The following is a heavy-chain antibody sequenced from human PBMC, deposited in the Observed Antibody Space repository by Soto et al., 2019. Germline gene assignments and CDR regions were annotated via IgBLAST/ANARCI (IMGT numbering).Heavy chain of an antibody. J-gene: IGHJ3*02. CDR1: RFTFGDYA. D-gene: IGHD6-13*01. V-gene: IGHV3-9*01. Sequence: SLRLSCAASRFTFGDYAMHWVRQAPGKGLEWVSGITWNSNTIGYADSVAGRLSISRDNARNSLYLQMNSLRPEDTALYYCAKDSPYSSSWSRAFDIWGQGTMVTVSS. CDR3: AKDSPYSSSWSRAFDI. CDR2: ITWNSNTI.